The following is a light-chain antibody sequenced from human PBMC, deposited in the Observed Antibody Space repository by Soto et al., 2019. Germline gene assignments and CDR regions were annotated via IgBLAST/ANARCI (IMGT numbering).Light chain of an antibody. Sequence: DIQMTQSPSTLSASVRDSVTITCRASQSIYRWLAWYQQKPGKAPKLLIYDASILESGVPSRFSGSGSGTEFTLTISSLQPDDFATYYCQQYNGYLKTFGQGTKVDIK. V-gene: IGKV1-5*01. CDR2: DAS. J-gene: IGKJ1*01. CDR3: QQYNGYLKT. CDR1: QSIYRW.